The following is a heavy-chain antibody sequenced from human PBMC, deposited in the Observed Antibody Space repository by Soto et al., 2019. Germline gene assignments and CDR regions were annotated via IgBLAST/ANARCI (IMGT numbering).Heavy chain of an antibody. CDR1: GGSISSGGYY. Sequence: SETLSLTCTVSGGSISSGGYYWSWIRQHPGKGLEWIGYIYYSGSTYYNPSLKSRVTISVDTSKNQFSLKLSSVTAADTAVFYWAREQKGEQLNWFYPWGQGTLFPVSS. CDR2: IYYSGST. J-gene: IGHJ5*02. CDR3: AREQKGEQLNWFYP. V-gene: IGHV4-31*03. D-gene: IGHD1-26*01.